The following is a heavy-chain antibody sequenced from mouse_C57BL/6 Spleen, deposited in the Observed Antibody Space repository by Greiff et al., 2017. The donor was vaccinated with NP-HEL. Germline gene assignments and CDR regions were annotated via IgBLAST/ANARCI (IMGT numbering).Heavy chain of an antibody. CDR3: AEGRQLRLRAMDY. Sequence: QVQLQQSGPELVKPGASVKISCKASGYAFSSSWMNWVKQRPGKGLEWIGRIYPGDGDTNYNGKFKGKATLTADKSSSTAYMQLRSLTSEDSAVYYCAEGRQLRLRAMDYWGQGTSVTVSS. V-gene: IGHV1-82*01. CDR1: GYAFSSSW. J-gene: IGHJ4*01. CDR2: IYPGDGDT. D-gene: IGHD3-2*02.